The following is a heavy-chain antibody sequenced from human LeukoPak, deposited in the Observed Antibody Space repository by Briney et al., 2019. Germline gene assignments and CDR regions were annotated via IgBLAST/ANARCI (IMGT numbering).Heavy chain of an antibody. V-gene: IGHV1-18*01. CDR1: GYTFTSYG. J-gene: IGHJ4*02. CDR3: ARTKLADSASGWYGDGY. D-gene: IGHD6-19*01. Sequence: ASVKVSCKASGYTFTSYGISWVRQAPGQGLEWMGWISAYNGNTNYAQKLQGRVTMTTDTSTSTAYMELRSLRSDDTAVYYCARTKLADSASGWYGDGYWGQGTLVTVSS. CDR2: ISAYNGNT.